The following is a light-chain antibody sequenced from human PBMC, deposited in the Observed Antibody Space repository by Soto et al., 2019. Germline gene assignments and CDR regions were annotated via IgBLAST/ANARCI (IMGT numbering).Light chain of an antibody. Sequence: EIVMAQCPATLSVSPGERATLSCRASQSVSSNLAWYQQKPGQAPRLLIYGASTRATGIPARFSGSGSGTEFTLTISSPQSEDFAVYYCQQYNNWPLTFGGGTKVEIK. CDR1: QSVSSN. CDR3: QQYNNWPLT. CDR2: GAS. V-gene: IGKV3-15*01. J-gene: IGKJ4*01.